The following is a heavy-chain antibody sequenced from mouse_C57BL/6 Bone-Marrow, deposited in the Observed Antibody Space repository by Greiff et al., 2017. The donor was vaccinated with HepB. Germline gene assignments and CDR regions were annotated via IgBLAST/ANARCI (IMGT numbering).Heavy chain of an antibody. D-gene: IGHD4-1*01. CDR2: ISSGGSYT. CDR1: GFTFSSYG. J-gene: IGHJ3*01. Sequence: EVQLVESGGDLVKPGGSLKLSCAASGFTFSSYGMSWVRQTPDKRLEWVATISSGGSYTYYPDSVKGRYTISRDNAKNTLYLQMSRLKSEDTAMCYCARAYWEAWFSYWGHGTLVTVSA. CDR3: ARAYWEAWFSY. V-gene: IGHV5-6*01.